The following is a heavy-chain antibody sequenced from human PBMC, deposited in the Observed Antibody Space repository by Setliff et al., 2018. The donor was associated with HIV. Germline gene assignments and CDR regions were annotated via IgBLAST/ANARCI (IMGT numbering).Heavy chain of an antibody. CDR2: IGSGGDT. J-gene: IGHJ3*01. CDR1: GLTFSSYG. V-gene: IGHV3-23*01. Sequence: GSLSLSCAVSGLTFSSYGLSWVRQAPGKGLEWISAIGSGGDTYYADSVKGRFTISRDQSRSTLYLQMNSLRADDTAVYYCAADVRWPKDAFAFWGQGTMVTVSS. D-gene: IGHD3-10*02. CDR3: AADVRWPKDAFAF.